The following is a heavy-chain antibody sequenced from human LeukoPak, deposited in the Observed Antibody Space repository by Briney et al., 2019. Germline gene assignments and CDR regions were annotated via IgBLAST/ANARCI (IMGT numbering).Heavy chain of an antibody. D-gene: IGHD6-13*01. CDR3: AREPRSIAAAGTYGWFDP. Sequence: ASVKVSCKASGYTFTSYYMHWVRQAPGQGLEWMGWINPNSGGTNYAQKFQGRVTMTRDTSISTAYMELSRLRSDDTAVYYCAREPRSIAAAGTYGWFDPWGQGTLVTVSS. CDR1: GYTFTSYY. CDR2: INPNSGGT. J-gene: IGHJ5*02. V-gene: IGHV1-2*02.